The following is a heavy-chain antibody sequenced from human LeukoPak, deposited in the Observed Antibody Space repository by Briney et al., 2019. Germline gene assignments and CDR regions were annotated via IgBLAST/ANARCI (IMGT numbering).Heavy chain of an antibody. D-gene: IGHD2-15*01. CDR2: IYHSGST. CDR3: ARDVGYCSGGSCPDAFDI. CDR1: GYSLSSGYY. V-gene: IGHV4-38-2*02. Sequence: PSETLSLTCAVSGYSLSSGYYWGWIRQPPGKGLEWIGSIYHSGSTYYNPSPKSRVTISVDTSKNQFSLKLSSVTAADTAVYYCARDVGYCSGGSCPDAFDIWGQGTMVTVSS. J-gene: IGHJ3*02.